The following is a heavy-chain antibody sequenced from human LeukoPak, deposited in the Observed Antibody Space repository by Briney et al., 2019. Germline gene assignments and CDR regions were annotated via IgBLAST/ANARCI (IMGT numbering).Heavy chain of an antibody. J-gene: IGHJ4*02. V-gene: IGHV1-69*04. CDR3: AREAYSSSPGGY. CDR2: IIPILGIA. Sequence: VASVKVSCKASGGTFSSYAISWVRQAPGQGLEWMGRIIPILGIANYAQKFQGRVTITADKSTSTAYMELSSLRSEDTAVYYCAREAYSSSPGGYWGQGTLVTVSS. D-gene: IGHD6-19*01. CDR1: GGTFSSYA.